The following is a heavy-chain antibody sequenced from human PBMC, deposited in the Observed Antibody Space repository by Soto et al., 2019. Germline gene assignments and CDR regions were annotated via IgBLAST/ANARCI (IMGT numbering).Heavy chain of an antibody. V-gene: IGHV3-53*02. CDR3: ARARIGVGGTHSDF. Sequence: EVQLVETGGGLIQPGGSLRLSCAASGLSVSSNYMSWVRQAPGKGLEWVSVIYSGGTTYYADSVKGRFTISRDNSKNTLYLQMNSLRAEDTAVYYCARARIGVGGTHSDFWGQGTLVTVSS. CDR2: IYSGGTT. CDR1: GLSVSSNY. D-gene: IGHD1-7*01. J-gene: IGHJ4*02.